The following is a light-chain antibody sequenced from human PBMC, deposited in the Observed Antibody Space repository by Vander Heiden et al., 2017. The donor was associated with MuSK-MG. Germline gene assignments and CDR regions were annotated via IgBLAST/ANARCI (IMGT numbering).Light chain of an antibody. V-gene: IGKV3-20*01. J-gene: IGKJ2*01. CDR1: QSVSANY. CDR3: QGYGASPLYT. CDR2: GAS. Sequence: EIVLTQSPGILSLSPGERATLSCRASQSVSANYVSWYQQRPGQAPRLILYGASFRATGIPDRFSGSGSGTDFSLTITRLDPEDFAVYFCQGYGASPLYTFGQGTKLEI.